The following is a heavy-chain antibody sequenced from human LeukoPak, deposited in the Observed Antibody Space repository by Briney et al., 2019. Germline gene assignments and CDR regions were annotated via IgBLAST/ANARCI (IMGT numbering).Heavy chain of an antibody. Sequence: ASVKVSCKASGYTFTSYDINWVRQATGQGLEWMGWMNPNSGNTGYAQKFQGRVTMTRNTSISTAYMELSSLRSEDTAVYYCARGITYYYDSSGFRDYWGQGTLVTASS. CDR3: ARGITYYYDSSGFRDY. CDR1: GYTFTSYD. J-gene: IGHJ4*02. D-gene: IGHD3-22*01. V-gene: IGHV1-8*01. CDR2: MNPNSGNT.